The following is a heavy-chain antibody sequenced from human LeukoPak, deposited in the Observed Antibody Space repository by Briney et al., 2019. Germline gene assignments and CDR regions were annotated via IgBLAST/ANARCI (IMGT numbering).Heavy chain of an antibody. J-gene: IGHJ4*02. CDR2: LNPISGYT. D-gene: IGHD3-22*01. CDR1: GYTFTSYD. CDR3: ARGPYYDSSGYYDY. V-gene: IGHV1-8*01. Sequence: ASVKVSCKASGYTFTSYDINWVRQASGQGLEWMGWLNPISGYTGYAQNFQGRVTMTGDTSISTAYMELSSLRSEDTAVYYCARGPYYDSSGYYDYWGQGTLVTVSS.